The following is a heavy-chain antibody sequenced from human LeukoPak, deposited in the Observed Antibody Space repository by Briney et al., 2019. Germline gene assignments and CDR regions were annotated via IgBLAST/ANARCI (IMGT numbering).Heavy chain of an antibody. D-gene: IGHD6-19*01. CDR3: AKLFVSSGWSD. J-gene: IGHJ4*02. V-gene: IGHV3-23*01. Sequence: GGSLRLSCAASGFTFSSYGMSWVRQAPGKGLEWVSAISGSGGSTYYADSVRGRFTISRDNSKNTLYLQMNSLRAEDTAVYYCAKLFVSSGWSDWGQGTLVTVSS. CDR2: ISGSGGST. CDR1: GFTFSSYG.